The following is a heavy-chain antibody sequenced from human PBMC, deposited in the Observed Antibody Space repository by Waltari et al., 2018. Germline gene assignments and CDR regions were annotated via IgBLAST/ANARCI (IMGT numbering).Heavy chain of an antibody. CDR1: GASVSSNSAA. CDR3: ARNLAATDHFDY. Sequence: QVQLQQSGPGLVKPSPTLSLTCSISGASVSSNSAAWNWIRQSPSRGLEWLGRTYYRSKWYNDYAVSVKSRISINPDTSKNQLSLQLNSVTPEDTAVYYCARNLAATDHFDYWGQGTLVTVSS. V-gene: IGHV6-1*01. D-gene: IGHD6-13*01. CDR2: TYYRSKWYN. J-gene: IGHJ4*02.